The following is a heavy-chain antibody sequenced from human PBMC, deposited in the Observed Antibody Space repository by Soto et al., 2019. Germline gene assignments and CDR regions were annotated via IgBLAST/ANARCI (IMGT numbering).Heavy chain of an antibody. J-gene: IGHJ4*02. CDR2: IYYSGST. CDR3: ARGGAAAGKFDY. V-gene: IGHV4-59*01. CDR1: GGSISSYY. Sequence: SETLSLTCTVSGGSISSYYWSWIRQPPGKGLEWIGYIYYSGSTNYNPSLKSRVTISVDTSKNQFSLKLSSVTAADTAVYYCARGGAAAGKFDYWGQGTLVTVSS. D-gene: IGHD6-13*01.